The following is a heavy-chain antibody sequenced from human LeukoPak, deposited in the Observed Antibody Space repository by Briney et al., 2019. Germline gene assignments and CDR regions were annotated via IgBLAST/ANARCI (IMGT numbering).Heavy chain of an antibody. CDR3: ARLCPRYDCGMDV. V-gene: IGHV5-10-1*01. Sequence: PAESLRISCKGSRYSFTNYWIIWVRQMPGKGLEWMGRIDPSDSYTNYSPSFQGHVTISADKSISTAYLQWSGLKASDTAMYYCARLCPRYDCGMDVWGQGTSVTVSS. J-gene: IGHJ6*02. CDR2: IDPSDSYT. CDR1: RYSFTNYW.